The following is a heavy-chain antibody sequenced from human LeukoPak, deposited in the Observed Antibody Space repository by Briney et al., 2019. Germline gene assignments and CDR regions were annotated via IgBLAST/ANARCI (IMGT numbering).Heavy chain of an antibody. V-gene: IGHV3-23*01. Sequence: GGSLRLSCATSAFTLSTCAMSWVRQAPGKGLEWVSFITGDETYYTDSVKGRFTLSRDTSKNMLYLHMNNLRVEDTALHFCASRPGPGLGPLDFWGQGTLVSVSS. J-gene: IGHJ4*02. CDR3: ASRPGPGLGPLDF. D-gene: IGHD1-1*01. CDR2: ITGDET. CDR1: AFTLSTCA.